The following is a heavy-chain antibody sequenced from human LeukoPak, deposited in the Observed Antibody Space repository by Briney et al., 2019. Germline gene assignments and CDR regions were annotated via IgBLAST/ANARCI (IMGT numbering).Heavy chain of an antibody. Sequence: ASVKVSCKASGYTFTSYYMHWVRQAPGQGLEWMGIINPSGGSTSYAQKFQGRVTMTRDMSTSTVYMELSSLRSEDTAVYYCARAHGKYYYDSSGLDYWGQGTLVTVSS. CDR3: ARAHGKYYYDSSGLDY. CDR2: INPSGGST. D-gene: IGHD3-22*01. CDR1: GYTFTSYY. V-gene: IGHV1-46*01. J-gene: IGHJ4*02.